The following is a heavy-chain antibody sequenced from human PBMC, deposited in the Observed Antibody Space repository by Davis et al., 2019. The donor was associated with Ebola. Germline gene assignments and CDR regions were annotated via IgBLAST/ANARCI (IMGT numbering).Heavy chain of an antibody. Sequence: ASVKVSCKASGYTFTSYGISWVRQAPGQGLEWMGWISAYNGNTNYAQKLQGRVTMTTDTSTSTAYMELRSLRSDDTAVYYCARKGYCSGGSCYYYYGMDVWGQGTTVTVSS. V-gene: IGHV1-18*01. CDR3: ARKGYCSGGSCYYYYGMDV. D-gene: IGHD2-15*01. CDR1: GYTFTSYG. CDR2: ISAYNGNT. J-gene: IGHJ6*02.